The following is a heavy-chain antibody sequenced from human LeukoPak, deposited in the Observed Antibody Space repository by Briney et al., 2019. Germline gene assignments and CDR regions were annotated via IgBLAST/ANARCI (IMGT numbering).Heavy chain of an antibody. D-gene: IGHD3-22*01. Sequence: SETLSLTCTVSGYYISGGYYWGWIRQPPGKGLEWIGSIYHTGSTYYNPSLKSRVTISVDTSKNQFSLKLSSVTAADTAVYYCARDVAGVVIDEYYFDYWGQGTLVTVSS. V-gene: IGHV4-38-2*02. J-gene: IGHJ4*02. CDR1: GYYISGGYY. CDR2: IYHTGST. CDR3: ARDVAGVVIDEYYFDY.